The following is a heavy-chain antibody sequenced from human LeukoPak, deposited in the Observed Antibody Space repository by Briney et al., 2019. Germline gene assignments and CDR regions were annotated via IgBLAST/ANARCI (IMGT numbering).Heavy chain of an antibody. Sequence: GGSLRLSCAASGFTFSSYSMNWVRQAPGKGLEWVSSISSSSSYIYYADSVKGRFTISRDNAKNSLYLQMNSLRAEDTAAYYCARDSVGVGAAGLEPYYYYYYYMDVWGQGTTVTVSS. CDR2: ISSSSSYI. D-gene: IGHD6-13*01. CDR3: ARDSVGVGAAGLEPYYYYYYYMDV. J-gene: IGHJ6*03. CDR1: GFTFSSYS. V-gene: IGHV3-21*01.